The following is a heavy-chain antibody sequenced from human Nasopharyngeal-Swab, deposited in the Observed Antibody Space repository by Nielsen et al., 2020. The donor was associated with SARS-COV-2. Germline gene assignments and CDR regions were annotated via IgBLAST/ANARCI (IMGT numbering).Heavy chain of an antibody. Sequence: ASVKVSCKASGYTFTSYYMHWVRQAPGQGLEWVGIINPSGGSTSYAQKFQGRVTMTRDTSTSTVYMELSSLRSEDTAVYYCAGRLTGYYPLDYWGQGTLVTVSS. CDR3: AGRLTGYYPLDY. D-gene: IGHD3-9*01. CDR2: INPSGGST. J-gene: IGHJ4*02. CDR1: GYTFTSYY. V-gene: IGHV1-46*01.